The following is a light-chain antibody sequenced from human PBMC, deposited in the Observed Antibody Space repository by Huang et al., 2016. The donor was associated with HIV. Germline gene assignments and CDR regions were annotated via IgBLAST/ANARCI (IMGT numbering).Light chain of an antibody. Sequence: EIVLTQSPGTLSLSPGQRAVLSCRASQNITNNFLAWYQQKDGQAPRLLIYGASSRAIGIPYRFSGSGSGTDFTLTITGLGPQDSAVYYCQQYVSAPLTFGGGTGVEIK. CDR3: QQYVSAPLT. CDR2: GAS. CDR1: QNITNNF. V-gene: IGKV3-20*01. J-gene: IGKJ4*01.